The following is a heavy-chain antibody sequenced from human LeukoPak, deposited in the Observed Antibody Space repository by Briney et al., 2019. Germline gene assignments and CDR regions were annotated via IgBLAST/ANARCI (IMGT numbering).Heavy chain of an antibody. Sequence: PGGSLRLSCAASGFTFDNYRMSWVRQAPGKGLEWVSTVNADGGNTYYADSVKGRFTISRDNSETTLYLQMNSLGADDTALYYCARTIAQYTNTWLYYYYGLDVWGQGTMVTVSS. J-gene: IGHJ6*02. D-gene: IGHD6-13*01. CDR1: GFTFDNYR. CDR3: ARTIAQYTNTWLYYYYGLDV. CDR2: VNADGGNT. V-gene: IGHV3-23*01.